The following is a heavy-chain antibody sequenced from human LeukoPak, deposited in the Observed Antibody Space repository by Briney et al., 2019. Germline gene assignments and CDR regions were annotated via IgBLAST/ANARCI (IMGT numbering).Heavy chain of an antibody. D-gene: IGHD5-12*01. J-gene: IGHJ4*02. CDR1: GVSISGYY. Sequence: SETLSLTCTVSGVSISGYYWSWIRQPPGKGLEWVGSIYYSGSTSYNPSLKGRVTISLDTSKNQFFLKLSSVTAADTAVYYCARHRYSGYVDFDYWGQGTLVTVSS. CDR3: ARHRYSGYVDFDY. CDR2: IYYSGST. V-gene: IGHV4-59*08.